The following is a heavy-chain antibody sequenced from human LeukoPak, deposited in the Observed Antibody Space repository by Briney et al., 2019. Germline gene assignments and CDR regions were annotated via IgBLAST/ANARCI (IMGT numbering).Heavy chain of an antibody. D-gene: IGHD3-22*01. V-gene: IGHV5-10-1*01. CDR1: GSNFTSYW. J-gene: IGHJ4*02. Sequence: PGASLQISCKGSGSNFTSYWISWVRQLPGKGLEWMGRIDPSDSYTNYSPSFQGHVTISADKSISTPYLQWSSLKASDTAMYYCARQQGTYYYDSSGYWGQGTLVTVSS. CDR2: IDPSDSYT. CDR3: ARQQGTYYYDSSGY.